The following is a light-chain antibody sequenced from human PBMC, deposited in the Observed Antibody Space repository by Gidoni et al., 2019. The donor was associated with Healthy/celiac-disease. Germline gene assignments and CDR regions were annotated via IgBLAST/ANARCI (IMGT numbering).Light chain of an antibody. Sequence: DIVLTQFPDSLAVSLAERATINCKSSQSVLYSSNNKNYLAWYQQKPGQPPKLLIYWASTRASGVPDRFSGSGSGTDFTLTISSLQAEDVAVYYCQQYYSTPTFGQGTKVEIK. J-gene: IGKJ1*01. CDR1: QSVLYSSNNKNY. CDR2: WAS. V-gene: IGKV4-1*01. CDR3: QQYYSTPT.